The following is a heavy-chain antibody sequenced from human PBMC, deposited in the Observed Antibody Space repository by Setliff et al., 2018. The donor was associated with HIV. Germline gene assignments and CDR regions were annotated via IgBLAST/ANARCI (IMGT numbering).Heavy chain of an antibody. D-gene: IGHD3-22*01. CDR3: ARERRYYDSSGDFDY. J-gene: IGHJ4*02. CDR2: IYYSGST. CDR1: GGSISSGDYY. Sequence: SETLSLTCTVSGGSISSGDYYWSWIRQPPGKGLEWIGYIYYSGSTYYNPSLKSRVTISVDTSKNRFSLKLSSVTAADTAVYYCARERRYYDSSGDFDYWDQGTLVTVS. V-gene: IGHV4-30-4*08.